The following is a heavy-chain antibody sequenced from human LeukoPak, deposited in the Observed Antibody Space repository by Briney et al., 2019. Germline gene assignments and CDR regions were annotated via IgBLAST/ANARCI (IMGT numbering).Heavy chain of an antibody. CDR2: ISSSSSTI. J-gene: IGHJ4*02. CDR3: ARTTYSSSWYYFDY. Sequence: PGGSLRLSCAASGFTFSSYSMNWVRQAPGKGLEWVSYISSSSSTIYYADSVKGRFTISRDNAKNSLYLQMNSLRAEDTAVYYCARTTYSSSWYYFDYWGQGTLVTVSS. D-gene: IGHD6-13*01. CDR1: GFTFSSYS. V-gene: IGHV3-48*04.